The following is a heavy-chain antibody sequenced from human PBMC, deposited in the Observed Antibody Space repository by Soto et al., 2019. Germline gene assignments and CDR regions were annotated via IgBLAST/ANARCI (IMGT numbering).Heavy chain of an antibody. CDR3: ARGGRIQLWFAGGPYDY. D-gene: IGHD5-18*01. CDR2: INPNSGGT. Sequence: QVQLVQSGAEVKKPGASVKVSCKASGYTFTGYYMHWVRQAPGQGLEWMGWINPNSGGTNYAQKLQGGVTRTRDTSISTAYRERSRLRSDDTAVYYCARGGRIQLWFAGGPYDYWGQGTLVTVSS. J-gene: IGHJ4*02. CDR1: GYTFTGYY. V-gene: IGHV1-2*02.